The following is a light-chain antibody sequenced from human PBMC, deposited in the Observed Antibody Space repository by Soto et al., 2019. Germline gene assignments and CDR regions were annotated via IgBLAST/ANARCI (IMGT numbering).Light chain of an antibody. V-gene: IGKV3-15*01. Sequence: EIVMTQSPATLSVSPGEGATLSCRASQSVSSNLAWYQQKPGQAPRLLIYGASTRATGIPARFSGSGSGTEFTLTIRSLQSEDFAVYYCQQYKTWPPLTFGGGTRVEIK. CDR1: QSVSSN. CDR3: QQYKTWPPLT. J-gene: IGKJ4*01. CDR2: GAS.